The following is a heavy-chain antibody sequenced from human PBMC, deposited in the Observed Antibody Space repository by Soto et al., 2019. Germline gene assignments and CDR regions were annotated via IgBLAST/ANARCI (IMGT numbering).Heavy chain of an antibody. CDR1: DHTFTSYG. Sequence: ASVKVSCKASDHTFTSYGISWVRQAPGQGLEWMGWISAYNGNTNYAQKLQGRGTMTTETSKSTAYMELRSLRTDDTAVYYCARERGIVVVPAACSYYYYGMDVWGQGTTVTVSS. J-gene: IGHJ6*02. V-gene: IGHV1-18*01. CDR3: ARERGIVVVPAACSYYYYGMDV. CDR2: ISAYNGNT. D-gene: IGHD2-2*01.